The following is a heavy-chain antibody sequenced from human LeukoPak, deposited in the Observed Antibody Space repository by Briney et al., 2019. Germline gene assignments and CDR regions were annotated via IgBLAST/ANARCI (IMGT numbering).Heavy chain of an antibody. J-gene: IGHJ5*02. D-gene: IGHD3-10*01. V-gene: IGHV1-46*01. CDR3: ARELGYYGSGSYYSP. Sequence: GASVKVSCKASGYTFGDYDISWVRQAPGQGLEWMGIINPSGGSTSYAQKFQGRVTMTRDMSTSTVYMELSSLRSEDTAVYYCARELGYYGSGSYYSPWGQGTLVTVSS. CDR2: INPSGGST. CDR1: GYTFGDYD.